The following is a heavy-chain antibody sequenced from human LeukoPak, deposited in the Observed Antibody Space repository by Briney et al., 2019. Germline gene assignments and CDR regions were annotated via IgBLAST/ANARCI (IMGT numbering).Heavy chain of an antibody. Sequence: PGGSLRLSCAASGFTFSSYGMHWVRQAPGKGLEWVAVISYDGSNKYYADSVKGRFTISRDNSKNTLYLQMNSLRAEDTAVYYCAKESLGATRSFDYWGQGTLVTVSS. D-gene: IGHD1-26*01. J-gene: IGHJ4*02. V-gene: IGHV3-30*18. CDR3: AKESLGATRSFDY. CDR2: ISYDGSNK. CDR1: GFTFSSYG.